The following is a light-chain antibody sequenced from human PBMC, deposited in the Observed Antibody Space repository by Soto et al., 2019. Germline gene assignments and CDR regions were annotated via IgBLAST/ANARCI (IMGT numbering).Light chain of an antibody. V-gene: IGLV2-14*01. CDR1: SSDVGGYNY. Sequence: QSVLTQPASVSGSPGQSITISCTGTSSDVGGYNYVSWYQQHPGKAPKLMIYEVSNRLSWDSNRFSGSTSGNTASLTISGLQAEDEADYDCSSYTSSSTIVVFGGGTKLTVL. CDR2: EVS. J-gene: IGLJ2*01. CDR3: SSYTSSSTIVV.